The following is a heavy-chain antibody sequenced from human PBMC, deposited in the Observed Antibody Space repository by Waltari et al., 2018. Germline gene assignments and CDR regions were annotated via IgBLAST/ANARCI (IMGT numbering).Heavy chain of an antibody. Sequence: QVQLQESGPGLVKPSQTLSLTCTVSGGSISSGGYYWSWIRQPAGKGLEWIGRIYTSGSTNYNPSLKSRVTISVDTSKNQFSLKLSSVTAADSAVYYCARASFGDYGYFQHWGQGTLVTVSS. J-gene: IGHJ1*01. CDR3: ARASFGDYGYFQH. CDR1: GGSISSGGYY. D-gene: IGHD4-17*01. V-gene: IGHV4-61*02. CDR2: IYTSGST.